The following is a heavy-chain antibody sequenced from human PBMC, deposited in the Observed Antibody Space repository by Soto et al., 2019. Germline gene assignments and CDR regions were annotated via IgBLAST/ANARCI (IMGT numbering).Heavy chain of an antibody. CDR3: AKTADYSGSPHLDY. CDR2: INPSGGSS. Sequence: QVQLVQSGAEVKKPGASVKVSCKASGYTFTNYFIHWVRQAPGQGLEWMGIINPSGGSSSYAQKFQGRVTMTRDTSTSTVYMDLSSLRSEDTAMYYCAKTADYSGSPHLDYWGQRTLVTVSS. CDR1: GYTFTNYF. D-gene: IGHD6-6*01. J-gene: IGHJ4*02. V-gene: IGHV1-46*01.